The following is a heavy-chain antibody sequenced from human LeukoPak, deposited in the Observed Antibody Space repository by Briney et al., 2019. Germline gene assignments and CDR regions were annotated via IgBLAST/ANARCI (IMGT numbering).Heavy chain of an antibody. CDR1: GYTFISYG. Sequence: GASVKVSCKASGYTFISYGISWVRQAPGQGLEWMGWISAYNGNTNYAQKLQGRVTMTTDTSTSTAYMELRSLRSDDTAVYYCARDSGVRYSSGWYDYWGQGTLVTVSS. D-gene: IGHD6-19*01. CDR3: ARDSGVRYSSGWYDY. J-gene: IGHJ4*02. V-gene: IGHV1-18*01. CDR2: ISAYNGNT.